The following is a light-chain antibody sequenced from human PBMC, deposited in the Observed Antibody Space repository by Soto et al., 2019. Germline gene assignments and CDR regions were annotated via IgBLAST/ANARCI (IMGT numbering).Light chain of an antibody. Sequence: QSVLTQPPSASGSPGRSVTISCTGTSSDIGGYNYVSWYQQHPGKAPKLMIYEVNKRTSGVPDRFSGSKSGNTASLTVSGLQAEDEADYYCASHAGRKNIIFGGGTKVTVL. CDR3: ASHAGRKNII. CDR2: EVN. J-gene: IGLJ2*01. V-gene: IGLV2-8*01. CDR1: SSDIGGYNY.